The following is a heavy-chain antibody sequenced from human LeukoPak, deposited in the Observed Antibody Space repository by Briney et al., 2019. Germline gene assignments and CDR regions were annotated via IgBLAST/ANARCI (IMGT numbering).Heavy chain of an antibody. D-gene: IGHD3-3*01. Sequence: ASVKVSCKASGGTFSSYAISWVRQAPGQGLEWMGGIIPIFGTANYAQKFQGRVTITTDESTSTAYMELSSLRSEDTAVYYCASLAEWLYAFDIWGQGTMVTVSS. J-gene: IGHJ3*02. CDR3: ASLAEWLYAFDI. CDR2: IIPIFGTA. V-gene: IGHV1-69*05. CDR1: GGTFSSYA.